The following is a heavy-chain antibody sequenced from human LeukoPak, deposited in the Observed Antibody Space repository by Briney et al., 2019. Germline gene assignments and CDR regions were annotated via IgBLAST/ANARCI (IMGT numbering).Heavy chain of an antibody. CDR2: ISGSGGNT. Sequence: GGSLRLSCAASGFTFSNYVMSWVRQAPGKGLEWVSGISGSGGNTYYADSVKGRFTISRDNSKDTLYLQMNSLRAEDAAVYYCANEYSKGDIWGQGTMVTVSS. V-gene: IGHV3-23*01. CDR1: GFTFSNYV. J-gene: IGHJ3*02. D-gene: IGHD4-11*01. CDR3: ANEYSKGDI.